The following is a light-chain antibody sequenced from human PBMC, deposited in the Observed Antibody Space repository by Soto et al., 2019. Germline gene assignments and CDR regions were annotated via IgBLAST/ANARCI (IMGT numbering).Light chain of an antibody. CDR2: GNS. Sequence: QPVLTQPPSVSGAPGQRVTISCTGNSSSIGAGYDVHWYQHLPGTAPKLLISGNSNRPSGVPDRFSGSKSGTSASLAITGLQAEDEADYYCQSYDSSLSGFYVFGTGTKVTVL. CDR1: SSSIGAGYD. CDR3: QSYDSSLSGFYV. V-gene: IGLV1-40*01. J-gene: IGLJ1*01.